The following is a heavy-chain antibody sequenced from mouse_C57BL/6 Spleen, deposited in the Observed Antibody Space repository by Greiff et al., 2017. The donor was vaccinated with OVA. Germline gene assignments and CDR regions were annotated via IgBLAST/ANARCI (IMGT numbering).Heavy chain of an antibody. Sequence: QVQLQQPGAELVRPGSSVKLSCKASGYTFTSYWMHWVKQRPIQGLEWIGNIDPSDRETHYNQKFKDKATLTVDKSSSTAYMQLSSLTSEDSAVYYCSSHYFDYWGQGTTLTVSS. CDR3: SSHYFDY. CDR1: GYTFTSYW. CDR2: IDPSDRET. V-gene: IGHV1-52*01. J-gene: IGHJ2*01. D-gene: IGHD1-3*01.